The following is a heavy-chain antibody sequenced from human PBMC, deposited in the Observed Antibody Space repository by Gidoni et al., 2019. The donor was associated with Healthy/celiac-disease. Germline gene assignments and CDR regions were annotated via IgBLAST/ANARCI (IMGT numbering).Heavy chain of an antibody. CDR3: ARTRLRWYYFDY. J-gene: IGHJ4*02. V-gene: IGHV3-11*05. Sequence: QVQLVAYGGGLVKPGGSRRLSCAASGFTFSDYYMSWIRQAPGKGLGWVSYISSSSSYTNYADSVKGRFTISRDNAKNSLYLQMNSLRAEDTAVYYWARTRLRWYYFDYWGQGTLVTVSS. D-gene: IGHD4-17*01. CDR1: GFTFSDYY. CDR2: ISSSSSYT.